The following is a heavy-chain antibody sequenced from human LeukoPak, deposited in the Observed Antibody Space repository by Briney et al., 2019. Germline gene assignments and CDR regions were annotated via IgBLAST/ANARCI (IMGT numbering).Heavy chain of an antibody. CDR1: GGSISSGSYY. CDR2: IYTSGST. V-gene: IGHV4-61*02. Sequence: PSETLSLTCTVSGGSISSGSYYWSWIRQPAGKGLEWIGRIYTSGSTNYNPSLKSRVTISVDTSKNQFSLKLSSVTAADTAVYYCAGGYDFWSGYPHAYDAFDIWGQGTMVTVSS. D-gene: IGHD3-3*01. J-gene: IGHJ3*02. CDR3: AGGYDFWSGYPHAYDAFDI.